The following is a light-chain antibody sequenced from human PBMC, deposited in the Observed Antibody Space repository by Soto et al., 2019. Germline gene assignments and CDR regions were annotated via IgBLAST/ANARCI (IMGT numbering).Light chain of an antibody. Sequence: EIVLTQSPATLSFSLGERTTLSCGTSQSVSNNYLAWYQQKPGLAPRLLIYDASSRATGIPDRFSGSGSGTDFTLTISRLEAEDFAVYYCQQYGTSPITFGQGTRLEIK. CDR3: QQYGTSPIT. CDR1: QSVSNNY. V-gene: IGKV3D-20*01. CDR2: DAS. J-gene: IGKJ5*01.